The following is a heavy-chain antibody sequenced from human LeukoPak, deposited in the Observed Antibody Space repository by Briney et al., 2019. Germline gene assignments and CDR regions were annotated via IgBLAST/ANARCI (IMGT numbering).Heavy chain of an antibody. J-gene: IGHJ4*02. CDR3: TRETVVVATASLGY. CDR2: INSDGSTI. CDR1: GFTFSSYW. Sequence: PPGGSLRLSCAASGFTFSSYWMHWVRQAPGKGLVWVSRINSDGSTINYADPVKGRFTISRDNAKNTLYLQMDSLRAEDTAVYYCTRETVVVATASLGYWGLGTLVTVSS. D-gene: IGHD2-2*01. V-gene: IGHV3-74*01.